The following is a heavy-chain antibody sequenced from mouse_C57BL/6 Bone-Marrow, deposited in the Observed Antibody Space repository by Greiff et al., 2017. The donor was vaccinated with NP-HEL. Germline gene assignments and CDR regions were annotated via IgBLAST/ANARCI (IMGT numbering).Heavy chain of an antibody. CDR1: GFTFSSYT. CDR3: ASQDFY. D-gene: IGHD3-2*02. Sequence: EVKLMKSGGGLVKPGGSLKLSCAASGFTFSSYTMSWVRQTPEKRLEWVATISGGGGNTYYPDSVKGRFTISRDNAKNTLYLQMSSLRSEDTALYYCASQDFYWGQGTLVTVSA. CDR2: ISGGGGNT. J-gene: IGHJ3*01. V-gene: IGHV5-9*01.